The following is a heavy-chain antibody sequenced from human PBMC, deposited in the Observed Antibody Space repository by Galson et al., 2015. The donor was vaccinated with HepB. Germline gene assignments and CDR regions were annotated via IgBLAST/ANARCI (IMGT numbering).Heavy chain of an antibody. Sequence: SVKVSCKASGYTFTSYDINWVRQATGQGLEWMGWMNPNSGNTGYAQKFQGRVTMTRNTSISTAYMELSSLRSEDTAVYYCARGWVVRGVIKRFDPWGQGTLVTVSS. CDR1: GYTFTSYD. D-gene: IGHD3-10*01. J-gene: IGHJ5*02. CDR2: MNPNSGNT. CDR3: ARGWVVRGVIKRFDP. V-gene: IGHV1-8*01.